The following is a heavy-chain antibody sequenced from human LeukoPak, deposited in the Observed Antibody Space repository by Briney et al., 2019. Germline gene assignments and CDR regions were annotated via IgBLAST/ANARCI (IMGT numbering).Heavy chain of an antibody. CDR3: ARDAMVRGVLIDY. J-gene: IGHJ4*02. V-gene: IGHV3-21*01. D-gene: IGHD3-10*01. Sequence: GGSLRLSCAASGFTFSSYAMSWVRQAPGKGLEWVSSISSSSSYIYYADSVKGRFTISRDNAKNSLFLQMSSLRAEDTAVYYCARDAMVRGVLIDYWGQGTLVTVSS. CDR1: GFTFSSYA. CDR2: ISSSSSYI.